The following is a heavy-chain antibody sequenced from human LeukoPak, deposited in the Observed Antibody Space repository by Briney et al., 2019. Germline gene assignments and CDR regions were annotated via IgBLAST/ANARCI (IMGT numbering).Heavy chain of an antibody. CDR2: LSYDDTNE. D-gene: IGHD5-24*01. CDR3: ARDRRDGNNLAFHFDY. Sequence: GGSLRLSCAASEFIFSRYAMHWVRQAPGKGLEWVAILSYDDTNEYYADYVAGRFTISRDNSKNTLYLQMKSLRPDDTAVYYCARDRRDGNNLAFHFDYWGQGTLVTVSS. V-gene: IGHV3-30*04. J-gene: IGHJ4*02. CDR1: EFIFSRYA.